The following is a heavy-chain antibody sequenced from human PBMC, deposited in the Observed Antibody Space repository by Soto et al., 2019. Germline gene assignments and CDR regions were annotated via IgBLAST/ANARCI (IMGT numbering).Heavy chain of an antibody. CDR2: VGTANDNT. Sequence: QVQMVQSGPEVKMPGASVKVSCKTSGYTFTPSGLAWLRQAPGQRPEGMGWVGTANDNTNYAEKFKGRVTMTTDTSTATTYMELRSLRSDDTAVYYCARELNTDSSAYYSFAYWGQGTLVTVSS. D-gene: IGHD3-22*01. CDR3: ARELNTDSSAYYSFAY. CDR1: GYTFTPSG. J-gene: IGHJ4*02. V-gene: IGHV1-18*01.